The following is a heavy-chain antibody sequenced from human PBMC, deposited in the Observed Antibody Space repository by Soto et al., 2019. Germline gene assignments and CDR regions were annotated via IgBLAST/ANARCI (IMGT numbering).Heavy chain of an antibody. CDR2: INHSGST. Sequence: SETLSLTCAVYGGSFSGYYWSWIRQPPGKGLEWIGEINHSGSTNYNPSLNSRVTISVDTSKNQFSLKLSSVTAADTAVCYCASGDNWNDVPGGGGLWGQGTLVTVSS. CDR1: GGSFSGYY. J-gene: IGHJ4*02. CDR3: ASGDNWNDVPGGGGL. V-gene: IGHV4-34*01. D-gene: IGHD1-1*01.